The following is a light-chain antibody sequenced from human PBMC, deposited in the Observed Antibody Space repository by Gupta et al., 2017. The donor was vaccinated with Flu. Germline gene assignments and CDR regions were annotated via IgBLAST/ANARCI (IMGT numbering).Light chain of an antibody. Sequence: PGQSGSVTCSGDKMEEKYVFWYQQKPGQSPLLVIYQDTKRPAGIPERFSGSNSGNTATLTISGTQAIDEADYYCQAWNNNTAIFGGGTRLTGL. V-gene: IGLV3-1*01. CDR3: QAWNNNTAI. J-gene: IGLJ2*01. CDR2: QDT. CDR1: KMEEKY.